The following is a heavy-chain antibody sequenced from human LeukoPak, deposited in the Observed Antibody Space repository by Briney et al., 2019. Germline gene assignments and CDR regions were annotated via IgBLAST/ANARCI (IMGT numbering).Heavy chain of an antibody. D-gene: IGHD6-19*01. V-gene: IGHV4-4*02. J-gene: IGHJ6*02. CDR2: IYHSGST. CDR1: GFTFSSYAM. CDR3: ARAPRIAVAGNKVPNYYGMDV. Sequence: GSLRLSCAASGFTFSSYAMSWVRQAPGKGLEWIGEIYHSGSTNYNPSLKSRVTISVDTSKNQFSLKLSSVTAADTAVYYCARAPRIAVAGNKVPNYYGMDVWGQGTTVTVSS.